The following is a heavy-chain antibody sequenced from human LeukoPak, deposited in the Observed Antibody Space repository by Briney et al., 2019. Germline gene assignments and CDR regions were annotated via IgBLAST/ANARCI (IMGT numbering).Heavy chain of an antibody. Sequence: SETLSLTCTVSGGSISSYYWSWIRQPPGKGLEWIGYIYYSGSTNYNPSLKSRVTISVDTSKKQFSLKLSSVTAADTAVYYCARQSHGDYATFDYWGQGTLVTVSS. D-gene: IGHD4-17*01. CDR2: IYYSGST. J-gene: IGHJ4*02. CDR1: GGSISSYY. CDR3: ARQSHGDYATFDY. V-gene: IGHV4-59*08.